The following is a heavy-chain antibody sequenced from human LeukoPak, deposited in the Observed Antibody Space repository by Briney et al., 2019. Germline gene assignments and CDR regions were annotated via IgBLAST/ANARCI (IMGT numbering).Heavy chain of an antibody. Sequence: ASVKVSCKASGYTFTGYHIHWVRQAPGQGLEWMGRINPYSGDTNFAQKFQGRVTVTRDTSITTAYMDLSSLTPDDAAVYLCARDQGSLTRSWYTGYWGQGTQVTVSS. CDR2: INPYSGDT. CDR3: ARDQGSLTRSWYTGY. D-gene: IGHD6-13*01. CDR1: GYTFTGYH. J-gene: IGHJ4*02. V-gene: IGHV1-2*06.